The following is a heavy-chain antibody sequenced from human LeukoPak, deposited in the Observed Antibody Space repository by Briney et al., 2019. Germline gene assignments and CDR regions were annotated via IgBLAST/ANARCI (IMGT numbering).Heavy chain of an antibody. D-gene: IGHD3-22*01. J-gene: IGHJ6*02. Sequence: SQTLSLTCAVSGGSISSGGYSWSWIRQPPGKGLEWIGYIYHSGSTYYNPSLKSRVTISVDRSKNQFSLKLSSVTAADTAVYYCARASPPPYYYDSSGYGTLDVWGQGTTVTVSS. CDR1: GGSISSGGYS. V-gene: IGHV4-30-2*01. CDR2: IYHSGST. CDR3: ARASPPPYYYDSSGYGTLDV.